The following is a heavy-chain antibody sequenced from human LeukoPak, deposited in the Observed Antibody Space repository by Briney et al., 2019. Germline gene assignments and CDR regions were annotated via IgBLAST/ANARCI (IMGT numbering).Heavy chain of an antibody. J-gene: IGHJ6*03. D-gene: IGHD1-26*01. V-gene: IGHV1-2*02. Sequence: ASVKVSCKVSGYTFTGYYMHWVRQAPGQGLEWMGWINPNSGGTNYAQKFQGRVTMTRDTSISTAYMELSRLRSDDTAVYYCASNEGSSRPQNYYYYYYMDVWGKGTTVTVSS. CDR1: GYTFTGYY. CDR3: ASNEGSSRPQNYYYYYYMDV. CDR2: INPNSGGT.